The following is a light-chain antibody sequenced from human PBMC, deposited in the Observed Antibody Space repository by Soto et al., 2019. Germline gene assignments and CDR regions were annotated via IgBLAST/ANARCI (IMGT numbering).Light chain of an antibody. CDR2: EAT. Sequence: QSALTQPASVSGSPGQSSTISCTGTSNDVGSYNFVSWYQHHPGKAPKLMIYEATKWPSGVSHRFSGSKSGNTASLTISGLQAEDEGEYYCCSYAGSMTWVFGGGTKLTVL. CDR3: CSYAGSMTWV. V-gene: IGLV2-23*01. J-gene: IGLJ3*02. CDR1: SNDVGSYNF.